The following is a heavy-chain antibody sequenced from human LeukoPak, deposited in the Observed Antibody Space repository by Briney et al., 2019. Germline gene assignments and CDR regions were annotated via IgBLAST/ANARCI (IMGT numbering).Heavy chain of an antibody. Sequence: ASVKVSCKASGYTFTSYGISWVRQAPGQGLEWMGGIIPIFGTANYAQKFQGRVTITADKSTSTAYMELSSLRSEDMAVYYCARENTLFRGLITGLDYWGQGTLVTVSS. V-gene: IGHV1-69*06. CDR1: GYTFTSYG. J-gene: IGHJ4*02. D-gene: IGHD3-10*01. CDR3: ARENTLFRGLITGLDY. CDR2: IIPIFGTA.